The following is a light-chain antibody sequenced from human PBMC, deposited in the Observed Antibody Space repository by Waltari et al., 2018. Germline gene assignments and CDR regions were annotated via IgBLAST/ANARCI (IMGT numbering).Light chain of an antibody. Sequence: EIVLTQSPATLSLSPGERATLSCRASQSVHWYLAWYQQRPGQAPRLLIYDTSNRATCIPARFSGSGSETDFTLTISSLEPDDSAVYYCQQRRNWPLTFGGGTKVEIK. CDR2: DTS. J-gene: IGKJ4*01. CDR1: QSVHWY. V-gene: IGKV3-11*01. CDR3: QQRRNWPLT.